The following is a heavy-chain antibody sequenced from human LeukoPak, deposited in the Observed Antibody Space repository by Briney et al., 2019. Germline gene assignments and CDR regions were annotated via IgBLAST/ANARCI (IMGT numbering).Heavy chain of an antibody. CDR1: GFTFNSYW. V-gene: IGHV3-7*04. Sequence: PGGSLGLSCAASGFTFNSYWMNWVRQAPGKGLQWVANINQDGSQEYYVDSVKGRFTISRDNAKNSLYLQINSLRAEDTAVYYCARDNSRNDLEYWGQGTLVTVSS. D-gene: IGHD1-1*01. CDR2: INQDGSQE. CDR3: ARDNSRNDLEY. J-gene: IGHJ4*02.